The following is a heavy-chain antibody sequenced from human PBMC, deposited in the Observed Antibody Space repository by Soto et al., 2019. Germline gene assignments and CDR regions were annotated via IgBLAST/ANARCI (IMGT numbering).Heavy chain of an antibody. CDR2: IWYDGSNK. V-gene: IGHV3-33*01. CDR3: VRDPVSGTTSAFDI. Sequence: QVQLVESGGGVVQPGRSLRLSCAASGFTFSSYGMHWVRQAPGKGLEWVAVIWYDGSNKYYADSVKGRFTISRDNSKNTLYLQMNSLRAEDTAVYYCVRDPVSGTTSAFDIWGQGTMVTVSS. J-gene: IGHJ3*02. D-gene: IGHD1-1*01. CDR1: GFTFSSYG.